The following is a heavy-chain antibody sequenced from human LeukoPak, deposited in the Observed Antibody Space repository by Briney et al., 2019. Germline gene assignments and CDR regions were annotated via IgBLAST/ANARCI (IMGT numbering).Heavy chain of an antibody. J-gene: IGHJ3*02. CDR3: ARVGEYCSGGRCYPRDAFDI. Sequence: ASVKVSCKASGYSFASFGISWVRQAPGQGLEWMGWITTYNGNTNYAQKFQGRVTMTTDTSTSTAYMELRSLRSDDTAVYYCARVGEYCSGGRCYPRDAFDIWGQGTMVTVSS. CDR2: ITTYNGNT. D-gene: IGHD2-15*01. CDR1: GYSFASFG. V-gene: IGHV1-18*01.